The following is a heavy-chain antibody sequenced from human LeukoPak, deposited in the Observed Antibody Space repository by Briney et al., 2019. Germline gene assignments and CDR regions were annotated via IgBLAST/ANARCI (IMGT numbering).Heavy chain of an antibody. CDR1: GYRFTSQY. Sequence: ASVKVSCKASGYRFTSQYVHWVRQAPGQGLEWMGIINPTGGSTRNAQKFQGRFSMTGDTSTCTVYMELSRLRSEDTAVYYCASFYNTNDALDIWGQGTMVTVSS. D-gene: IGHD1-1*01. CDR2: INPTGGST. V-gene: IGHV1-46*01. J-gene: IGHJ3*02. CDR3: ASFYNTNDALDI.